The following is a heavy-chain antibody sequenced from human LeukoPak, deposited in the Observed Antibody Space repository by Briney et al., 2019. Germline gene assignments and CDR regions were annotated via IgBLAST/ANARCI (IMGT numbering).Heavy chain of an antibody. D-gene: IGHD1-1*01. CDR3: ARGPPRGKYYYMDV. Sequence: GGSLRLSCAASGFTFSSFDMHWVRQPTGQGLEWVSTIGSASDTYYPGSVEGRFTLSRDNAKNSLYLQMNSLAAGDTAVYYCARGPPRGKYYYMDVWGKGTTVTVSS. CDR2: IGSASDT. J-gene: IGHJ6*03. V-gene: IGHV3-13*01. CDR1: GFTFSSFD.